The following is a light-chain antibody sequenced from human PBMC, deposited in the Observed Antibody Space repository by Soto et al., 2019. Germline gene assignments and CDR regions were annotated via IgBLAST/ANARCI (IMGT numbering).Light chain of an antibody. V-gene: IGLV1-40*01. CDR1: SSNIGAGYD. J-gene: IGLJ3*02. CDR2: GNS. Sequence: QSVLTQPPSVSGAPGQRVTISCTESSSNIGAGYDVNWYHQLPGTAPKLLIYGNSNRPSGVPDRFSGSKSGTSASLAITGLQAEDEADYYCQSYDSSLSAWVFGGGTKLTVL. CDR3: QSYDSSLSAWV.